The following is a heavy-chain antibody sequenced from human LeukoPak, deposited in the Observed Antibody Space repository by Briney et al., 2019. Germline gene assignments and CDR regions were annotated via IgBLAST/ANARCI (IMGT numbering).Heavy chain of an antibody. V-gene: IGHV3-49*03. CDR1: EFTFGDYG. CDR3: TRASSSSWYFDY. D-gene: IGHD6-6*01. Sequence: GGSLRLSCTTSEFTFGDYGMSWFRQAPGKGLEWVGFIRSKAYGGTTEYAASVKGRFTISRDDSKSIAYLQMNSLKTEDTAVYYCTRASSSSWYFDYWGQGTLVTVSS. J-gene: IGHJ4*02. CDR2: IRSKAYGGTT.